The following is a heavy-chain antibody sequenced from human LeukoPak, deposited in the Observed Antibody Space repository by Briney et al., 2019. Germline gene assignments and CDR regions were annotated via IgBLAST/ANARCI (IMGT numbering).Heavy chain of an antibody. CDR2: INGNGAST. J-gene: IGHJ4*02. V-gene: IGHV3-23*01. Sequence: PGGSLRLSCAASGFTFDTHAMSWVRQAPGKELEWVSGINGNGASTYYSDSVKGRFTISRDNSKNTLYLQMSTLRAEDTAVYYCAKDQGYSYYYLDYWGQGTLVTVSS. CDR3: AKDQGYSYYYLDY. CDR1: GFTFDTHA. D-gene: IGHD5-18*01.